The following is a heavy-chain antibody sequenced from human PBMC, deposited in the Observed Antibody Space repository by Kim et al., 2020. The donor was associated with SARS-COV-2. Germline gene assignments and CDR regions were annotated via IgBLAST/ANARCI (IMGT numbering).Heavy chain of an antibody. Sequence: GESLKISCKGSGYSFTSYWIGWVRQMPGKGLEWMGIIYPGDSDTRYSPSFQGQVTISADKSISTAYLQWSSLKASDTAMYYCARRAHYDILTGWQVYYFDDWGQGTLVTVSS. CDR3: ARRAHYDILTGWQVYYFDD. J-gene: IGHJ4*02. V-gene: IGHV5-51*01. CDR1: GYSFTSYW. CDR2: IYPGDSDT. D-gene: IGHD3-9*01.